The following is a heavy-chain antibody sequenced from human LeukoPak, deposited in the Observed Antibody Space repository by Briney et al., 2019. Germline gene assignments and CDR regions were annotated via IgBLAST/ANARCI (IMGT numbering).Heavy chain of an antibody. CDR1: GGSISSYY. CDR3: ARATYCGGDCYSDYFDY. D-gene: IGHD2-21*02. Sequence: SSETLSLTCTVSGGSISSYYWSWIRQPPGKGLEWIGYIYYSGSTNYNPPLKRRVTISVDTSKTQFSLKLSSVTAADTAVYYCARATYCGGDCYSDYFDYWGQGTLVTVSS. V-gene: IGHV4-59*01. CDR2: IYYSGST. J-gene: IGHJ4*02.